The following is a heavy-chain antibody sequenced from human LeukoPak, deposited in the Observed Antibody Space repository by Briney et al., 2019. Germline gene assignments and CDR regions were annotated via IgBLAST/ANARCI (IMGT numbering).Heavy chain of an antibody. V-gene: IGHV1-46*03. CDR2: INPSGGST. CDR1: GYTFTSYY. J-gene: IGHJ4*02. CDR3: ARDQNSSSWEGVLDY. D-gene: IGHD6-13*01. Sequence: ASVKVSCKASGYTFTSYYMHWVRQAPGQGLEWMGIINPSGGSTSYAQKFQGKVTMTRDTSTSTVYMELSSLRSEDTAVYYCARDQNSSSWEGVLDYWGQGTLXTXXS.